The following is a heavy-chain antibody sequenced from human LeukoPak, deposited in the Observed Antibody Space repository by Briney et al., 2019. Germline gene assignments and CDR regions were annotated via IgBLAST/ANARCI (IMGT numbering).Heavy chain of an antibody. V-gene: IGHV3-7*03. J-gene: IGHJ4*02. D-gene: IGHD2-15*01. Sequence: GESLRLSCIASGFTFSNYSMSWVRQAPGKGLEWVANIKQDGSEKYYMDSVKGRFSISRDNAKNSLNLQMNNLRAEDTAVYCATTQTFDYWGQGTLVTVSS. CDR3: ATTQTFDY. CDR1: GFTFSNYS. CDR2: IKQDGSEK.